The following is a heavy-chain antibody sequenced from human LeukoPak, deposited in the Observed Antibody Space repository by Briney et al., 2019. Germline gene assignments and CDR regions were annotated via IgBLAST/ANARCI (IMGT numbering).Heavy chain of an antibody. D-gene: IGHD2-2*01. CDR1: GFTFSTYA. Sequence: GGSLRLSCAASGFTFSTYALNWVRQAPGRGLEWVSSISSSSRYIYYADSVKGRFTISRDNAENSLYLQLSSLRAEDTAVYYCARDFAGHCSSSNCYADYWGQGTLVTVSS. V-gene: IGHV3-21*01. CDR2: ISSSSRYI. CDR3: ARDFAGHCSSSNCYADY. J-gene: IGHJ4*02.